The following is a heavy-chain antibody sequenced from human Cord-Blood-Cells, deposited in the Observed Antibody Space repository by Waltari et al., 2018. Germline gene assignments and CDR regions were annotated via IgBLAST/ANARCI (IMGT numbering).Heavy chain of an antibody. CDR3: ARHSGDYAIFDY. Sequence: QLQLQESGPGLVKPSETLSLPCTVSGGSISSSSYYWGWIRQPPGKGLEWIASIYYSGSSYYIQSLTSRVPISVVTSKNQFSLMLSAVTSADTAVYYCARHSGDYAIFDYWGQGTLVTVAS. D-gene: IGHD4-17*01. CDR2: IYYSGSS. J-gene: IGHJ4*02. CDR1: GGSISSSSYY. V-gene: IGHV4-39*01.